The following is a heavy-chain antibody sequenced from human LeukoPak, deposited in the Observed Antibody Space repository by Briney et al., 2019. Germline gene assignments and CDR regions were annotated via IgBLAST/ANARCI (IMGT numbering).Heavy chain of an antibody. J-gene: IGHJ4*02. D-gene: IGHD6-13*01. CDR1: GYTFTSYW. CDR2: IYPGDSDT. CDR3: ARTPSGISDPYYLDY. Sequence: GESLKISCKGSGYTFTSYWIGWVRQMPGKGLEWMGIIYPGDSDTRYSPSFQGQVTISADNSISTAYLQWSSLKASDTAMYYCARTPSGISDPYYLDYWGQGTLVTVSS. V-gene: IGHV5-51*01.